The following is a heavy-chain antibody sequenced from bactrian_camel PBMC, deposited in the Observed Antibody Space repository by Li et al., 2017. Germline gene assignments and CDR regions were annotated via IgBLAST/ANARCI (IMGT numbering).Heavy chain of an antibody. CDR2: IIGGGTSS. D-gene: IGHD7*01. J-gene: IGHJ4*01. CDR3: ATSLGGTWWFDCTY. Sequence: VQLVESGGGLVQPGGSLRLSCAASGFTSRDYVMTWVRQAPGKGLEWVSSIIGGGTSSYYADSVKGRFTISRDNAKNTLYLELASLKTEDTAMYYCATSLGGTWWFDCTYWGQGTQVTVS. CDR1: GFTSRDYV. V-gene: IGHV3S40*01.